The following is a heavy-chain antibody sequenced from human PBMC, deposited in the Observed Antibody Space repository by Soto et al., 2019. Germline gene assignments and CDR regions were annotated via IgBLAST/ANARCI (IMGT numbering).Heavy chain of an antibody. D-gene: IGHD3-16*01. J-gene: IGHJ6*03. Sequence: GGSLRLSCAASGFTFSSYWMSWVRQAPGKGLEWVANIKQDGSEKYYVDSVKGRFTISRDNAKNSLYLQMNSLRAEDTAVYYCARASWGASRGHYYYYMDVWGKGTTVTVSS. V-gene: IGHV3-7*01. CDR2: IKQDGSEK. CDR3: ARASWGASRGHYYYYMDV. CDR1: GFTFSSYW.